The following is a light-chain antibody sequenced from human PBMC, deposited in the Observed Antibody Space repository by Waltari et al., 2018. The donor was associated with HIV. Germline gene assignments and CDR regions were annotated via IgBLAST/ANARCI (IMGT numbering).Light chain of an antibody. CDR1: RDISTD. Sequence: IQMSQAPSSLSASVGARVTITCRASRDISTDLAWYQQNSGEVSKLLIYAASTLRSGVSSRLRGSGSATELTLTINGLQPGDAASDYCQNYDSAPVAFGQRTRREV. CDR3: QNYDSAPVA. V-gene: IGKV1-27*01. CDR2: AAS. J-gene: IGKJ5*01.